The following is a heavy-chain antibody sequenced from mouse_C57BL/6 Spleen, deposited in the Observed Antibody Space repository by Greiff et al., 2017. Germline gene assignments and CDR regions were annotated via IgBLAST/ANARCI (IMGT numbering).Heavy chain of an antibody. D-gene: IGHD1-1*01. CDR2: INPGSGGT. CDR1: GYAFTNYL. CDR3: ARGGFITTVVDEAWFAY. Sequence: VKLQESGAELVRPGTSVKVSCKASGYAFTNYLIEWVKQRPGQGLEWIGVINPGSGGTHYNEKFKGKATLTADKSSSTAYMQLSSLTSEDSAVYFCARGGFITTVVDEAWFAYWGQGTLVTVSA. V-gene: IGHV1-54*01. J-gene: IGHJ3*01.